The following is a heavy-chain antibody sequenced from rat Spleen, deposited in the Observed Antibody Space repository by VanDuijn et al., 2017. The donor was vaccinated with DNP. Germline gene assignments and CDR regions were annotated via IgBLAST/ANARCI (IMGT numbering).Heavy chain of an antibody. CDR2: IWSGGST. J-gene: IGHJ2*01. D-gene: IGHD1-12*03. V-gene: IGHV2-15*01. CDR3: ARDWHYDGYSSFDY. Sequence: QVQLKESGPGLVKPSETLSLTCTVSGFSLTSYHVSWVRQPPGKGLEWMGAIWSGGSTSYNSALKSRLSISRDASTNQVFLKMNSLQTEDIATYYCARDWHYDGYSSFDYWGQGVMVTVSS. CDR1: GFSLTSYH.